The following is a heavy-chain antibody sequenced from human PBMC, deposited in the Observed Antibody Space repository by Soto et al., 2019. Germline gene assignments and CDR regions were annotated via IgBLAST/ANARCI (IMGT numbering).Heavy chain of an antibody. CDR1: GVSISSGGYS. Sequence: QLQLQESGSGLVKPSQTLSLTCAVSGVSISSGGYSWCWIRQPPGKGLEWIGNISPTGSTYYNPSLKSRVTISVDSSKNQFSLKLSSVTAADTAVYYCAGGGGFLGYWGQGTLVTGSS. CDR2: ISPTGST. D-gene: IGHD3-10*01. V-gene: IGHV4-30-2*01. CDR3: AGGGGFLGY. J-gene: IGHJ4*02.